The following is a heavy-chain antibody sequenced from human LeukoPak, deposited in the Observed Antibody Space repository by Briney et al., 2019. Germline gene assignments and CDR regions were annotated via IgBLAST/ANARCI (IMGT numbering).Heavy chain of an antibody. CDR1: GFTVSSNY. V-gene: IGHV3-53*01. CDR2: IYSGGRT. CDR3: ARAIQLWFVDF. D-gene: IGHD5-18*01. J-gene: IGHJ4*02. Sequence: GGPMRLSCAASGFTVSSNYMSWVRQAPGKGLEWVSVIYSGGRTYYADSVKGRFTISRDNAKNSLYLQMNSLRADDTAIYYCARAIQLWFVDFWGQGTLVTVSS.